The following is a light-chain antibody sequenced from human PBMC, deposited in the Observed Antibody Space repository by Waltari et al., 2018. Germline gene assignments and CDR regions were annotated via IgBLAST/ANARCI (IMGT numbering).Light chain of an antibody. J-gene: IGLJ2*01. V-gene: IGLV3-1*01. CDR3: QTWDINTGI. CDR1: YLGSTY. CDR2: EDA. Sequence: SYALRQPPSVSVPPGQTVIITRSGHYLGSTYVYWYQQKSGQSPVLVFYEDAKRPSGIPERFSGSNSGNTATLTISGTQAMDEADYYCQTWDINTGIFGGGTKLTVL.